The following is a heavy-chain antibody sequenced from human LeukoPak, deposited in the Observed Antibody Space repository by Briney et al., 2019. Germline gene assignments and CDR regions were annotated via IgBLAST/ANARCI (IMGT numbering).Heavy chain of an antibody. CDR3: ARHGAGTKFSFDS. J-gene: IGHJ4*02. Sequence: GEYLKISCKASGYSFTSYWIGWVRQMPGKGLEWMGIIYPGDSDTRYRPSFQAQVTISADKPIRVASLQWGSLKASDTAMYYCARHGAGTKFSFDSWGQGTLVTVSS. CDR2: IYPGDSDT. D-gene: IGHD6-19*01. CDR1: GYSFTSYW. V-gene: IGHV5-51*01.